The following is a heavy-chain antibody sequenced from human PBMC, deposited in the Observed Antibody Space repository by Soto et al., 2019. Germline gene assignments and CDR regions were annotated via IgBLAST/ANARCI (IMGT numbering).Heavy chain of an antibody. CDR1: GYSFTSYW. CDR3: ARRDNPFGGDYYYYGMDV. V-gene: IGHV5-51*01. CDR2: IYPGDSDT. Sequence: PGESLKISCKGSGYSFTSYWIGWVRQMPGKGLEWMGIIYPGDSDTRYSPSFQGQVTISADKSISTAYLQWSSLKASDTAMYYCARRDNPFGGDYYYYGMDVWGQGTTVTVSS. J-gene: IGHJ6*02. D-gene: IGHD3-16*01.